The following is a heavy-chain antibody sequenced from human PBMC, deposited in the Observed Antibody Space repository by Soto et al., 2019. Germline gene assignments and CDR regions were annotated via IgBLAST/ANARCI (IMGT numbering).Heavy chain of an antibody. CDR1: GGSISSSSYY. D-gene: IGHD6-19*01. V-gene: IGHV4-39*01. CDR2: IYYSGST. J-gene: IGHJ6*03. Sequence: QLQLQESGPGLVKPSETLSLTCTVSGGSISSSSYYWGWIRQPPGKGLEWIGSIYYSGSTYYNPSLQGRVTLSVDRSKNQFSLKLSSVTAADTAVYYCARQTVPGTYYYYYYMDVWGKGTTVTVCS. CDR3: ARQTVPGTYYYYYYMDV.